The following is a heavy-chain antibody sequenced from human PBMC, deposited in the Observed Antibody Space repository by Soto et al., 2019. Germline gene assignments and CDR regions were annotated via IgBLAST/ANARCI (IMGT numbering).Heavy chain of an antibody. J-gene: IGHJ6*02. CDR3: ARVGVHTRGWDGYYGMYV. V-gene: IGHV1-18*01. D-gene: IGHD6-19*01. CDR1: GYTFTSYG. Sequence: QVQLVQSGAEVKKPGASVKVSCKASGYTFTSYGISWVRQAPGQGLEWMGWISAYNGNTNYAQKLQGRVTMTTDTCTRTACIQLRILGSDYTALYYCARVGVHTRGWDGYYGMYVCGRLSMVPVCS. CDR2: ISAYNGNT.